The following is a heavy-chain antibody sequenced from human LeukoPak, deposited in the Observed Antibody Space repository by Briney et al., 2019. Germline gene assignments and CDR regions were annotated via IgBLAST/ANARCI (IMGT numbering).Heavy chain of an antibody. CDR1: GFTFSSYA. D-gene: IGHD7-27*01. Sequence: GGSLRLSCAASGFTFSSYAMHWVRQAPGKGLEWVAVISYDGSNKYYADSVKGRFTISRDNSKNTLYLQMNSLRAEDTAVYYCARGHPNWGYDYWGPGTLVTVSS. CDR2: ISYDGSNK. J-gene: IGHJ4*02. CDR3: ARGHPNWGYDY. V-gene: IGHV3-30-3*01.